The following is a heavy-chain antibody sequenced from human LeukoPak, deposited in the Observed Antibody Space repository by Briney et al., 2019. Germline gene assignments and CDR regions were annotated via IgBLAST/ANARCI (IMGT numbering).Heavy chain of an antibody. V-gene: IGHV4-59*08. Sequence: SQTLSLTCTVSGGSMSSYYWSWIRQPPGKGLEWIGYIYYSGSTKYNPSLKSRVTISVDTSKNQFSLKLSSVTAADTAVYYCARGARAGYNLEPFDYWGQGTLVTVSS. CDR1: GGSMSSYY. D-gene: IGHD5-24*01. J-gene: IGHJ4*02. CDR3: ARGARAGYNLEPFDY. CDR2: IYYSGST.